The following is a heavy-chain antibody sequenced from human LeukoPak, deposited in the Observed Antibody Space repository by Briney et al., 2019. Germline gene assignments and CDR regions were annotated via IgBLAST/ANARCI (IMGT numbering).Heavy chain of an antibody. J-gene: IGHJ6*03. V-gene: IGHV3-7*01. Sequence: GGSLRPSCAASGFTFSSYWMNWVRQAPGKGLEWVANIKQDGSEKYYVDSVKGRFTISRDNAKNSLYLQMNSLRAEDTAVYYCARDQGFSYYFYYMDVWGKGTTVTVSS. CDR1: GFTFSSYW. CDR3: ARDQGFSYYFYYMDV. D-gene: IGHD3-3*01. CDR2: IKQDGSEK.